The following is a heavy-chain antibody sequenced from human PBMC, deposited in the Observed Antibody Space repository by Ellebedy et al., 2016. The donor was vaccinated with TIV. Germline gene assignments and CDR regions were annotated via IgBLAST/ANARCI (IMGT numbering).Heavy chain of an antibody. CDR2: INAGNGNT. CDR3: AASNPHYGDYETNLDY. CDR1: GYTFTSYA. Sequence: ASVKVSCXASGYTFTSYAMHWVRQAPGQRLEWMGWINAGNGNTKYSQKFQERVTITRDMSTSTAYMELSSLRSEDTAVYYCAASNPHYGDYETNLDYWGQGTLVTVSS. V-gene: IGHV1-3*01. J-gene: IGHJ4*02. D-gene: IGHD4-17*01.